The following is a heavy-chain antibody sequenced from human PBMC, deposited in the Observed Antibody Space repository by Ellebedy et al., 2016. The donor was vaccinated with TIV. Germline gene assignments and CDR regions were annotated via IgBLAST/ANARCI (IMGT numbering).Heavy chain of an antibody. CDR3: ARGWRGVVGAPDY. CDR1: GYTFTSYY. CDR2: INPSGGST. Sequence: ASVKVSCKASGYTFTSYYMHWVRQAPGQGPEWMGIINPSGGSTSYAQNFQGRVTVTRDTSTSTIYMELSSLRFGDTAVYYCARGWRGVVGAPDYWGQGTLVTVSS. D-gene: IGHD1-26*01. J-gene: IGHJ4*02. V-gene: IGHV1-46*01.